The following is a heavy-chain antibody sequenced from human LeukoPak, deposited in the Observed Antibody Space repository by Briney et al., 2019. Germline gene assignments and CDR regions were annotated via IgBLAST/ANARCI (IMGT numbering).Heavy chain of an antibody. CDR1: GGSFSGYY. J-gene: IGHJ4*02. CDR3: ARVYSSSSYFDY. Sequence: SETLSLTCAVYGGSFSGYYWSWIRQPPGKGLEWIGEINHSGSTNYNPSLKSRVTISVDTSKNQLSLKLSSVTAADTAVYYCARVYSSSSYFDYWGQGTLVTVSS. D-gene: IGHD6-13*01. CDR2: INHSGST. V-gene: IGHV4-34*01.